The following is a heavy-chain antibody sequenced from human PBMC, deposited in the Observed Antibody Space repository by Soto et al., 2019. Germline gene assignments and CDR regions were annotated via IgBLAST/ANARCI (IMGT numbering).Heavy chain of an antibody. J-gene: IGHJ5*01. Sequence: LRLSCAASGFTFRSYALSWVRQAPGKGLEWVSTVSGTGLSTYYAGSVTGRFTISRDNSRNTLYLQMNGLRAEDTAVYYCAKSFYDSSGFDSWGLGTLVTVSS. CDR3: AKSFYDSSGFDS. CDR2: VSGTGLST. CDR1: GFTFRSYA. V-gene: IGHV3-23*01. D-gene: IGHD3-22*01.